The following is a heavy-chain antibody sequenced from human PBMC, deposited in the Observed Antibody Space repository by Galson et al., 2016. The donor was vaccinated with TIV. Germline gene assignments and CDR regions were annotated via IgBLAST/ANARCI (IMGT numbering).Heavy chain of an antibody. CDR2: IRSKGNNYAT. V-gene: IGHV3-73*01. Sequence: SLRLSCAASGFTFSGSAMPWVRQAPGKGLEWVGRIRSKGNNYATVYAVSVKGRFTISRDDSENTAYLQMNGLKAEDTAVYFCTTYYYDSDDYFYFAYWGQGTLVTVAS. CDR3: TTYYYDSDDYFYFAY. CDR1: GFTFSGSA. J-gene: IGHJ4*02. D-gene: IGHD3-22*01.